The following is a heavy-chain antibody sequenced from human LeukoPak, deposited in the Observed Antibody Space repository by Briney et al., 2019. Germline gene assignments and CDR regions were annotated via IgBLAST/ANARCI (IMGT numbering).Heavy chain of an antibody. Sequence: GRSLRLSCAASGFTFNGNAMQWVRQAPGKGLEWVAHTSHDGSGKYYRDSVKGRFTISRDDSKNTLYLQLNSLRAEDTAVYYCVRGGTYARESDYWGQGTLVTVSS. CDR1: GFTFNGNA. J-gene: IGHJ4*02. CDR3: VRGGTYARESDY. D-gene: IGHD3-16*01. CDR2: TSHDGSGK. V-gene: IGHV3-30*03.